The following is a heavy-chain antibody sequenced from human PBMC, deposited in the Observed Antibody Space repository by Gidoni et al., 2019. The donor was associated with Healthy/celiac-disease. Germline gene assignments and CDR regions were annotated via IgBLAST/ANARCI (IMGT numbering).Heavy chain of an antibody. V-gene: IGHV3-23*01. CDR2: ISGSGGST. D-gene: IGHD3-22*01. CDR3: AKGNNYYDSSGYLSYFDY. CDR1: GFTFSSYA. J-gene: IGHJ4*02. Sequence: EVQLLESGGGLVQPGGSLRLSCAASGFTFSSYAMSWVRQAPGKGLEWVSAISGSGGSTYYADSVKGRFTISRDNSKNTLYLQMNSLRAEDTAVYYCAKGNNYYDSSGYLSYFDYWGQGTLVTVSS.